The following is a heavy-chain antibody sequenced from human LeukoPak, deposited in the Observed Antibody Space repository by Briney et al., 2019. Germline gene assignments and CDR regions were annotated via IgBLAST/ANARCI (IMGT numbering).Heavy chain of an antibody. J-gene: IGHJ4*02. CDR2: IYHSGST. CDR3: AKSSYSIFDY. V-gene: IGHV4-38-2*02. CDR1: GYSISSGYY. D-gene: IGHD5-18*01. Sequence: SETLSLTCTVSGYSISSGYYWGWIRPPPGKGLEWIGSIYHSGSTYYNPSLKSRVTISVDTSKNQFSLKLNSVTAADTAVYYCAKSSYSIFDYGGQGTLVTVSS.